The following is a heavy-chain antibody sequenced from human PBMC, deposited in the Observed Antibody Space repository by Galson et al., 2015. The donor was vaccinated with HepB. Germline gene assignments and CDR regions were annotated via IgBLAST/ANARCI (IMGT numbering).Heavy chain of an antibody. Sequence: QVQLQESGPGLVKPSETLSLTCTVSGDAVSSGSYYWSWIRQPPGKGLQWIAYTYNSGSSNYTPSLKSRVTISVDTSKNQFSLKLSSVTAADTAVYYCARDGSYFDSSGYDYWGQGTLVTVSS. CDR1: GDAVSSGSYY. CDR2: TYNSGSS. D-gene: IGHD3-22*01. CDR3: ARDGSYFDSSGYDY. V-gene: IGHV4-61*01. J-gene: IGHJ4*02.